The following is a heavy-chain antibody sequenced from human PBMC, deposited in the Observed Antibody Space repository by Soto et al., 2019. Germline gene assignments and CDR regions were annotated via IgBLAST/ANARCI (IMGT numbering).Heavy chain of an antibody. V-gene: IGHV3-23*01. CDR2: MNSGGRT. Sequence: GGSLRLSWAASGLTFSNYSMSWVRQAPGKGLEWVSGMNSGGRTYYADSVKGRFTISRDTFKNTLYLQMNSLRADDTAVFYCAKALQYSSSRDYCYYGMDVWGQGPRSPSPQ. CDR1: GLTFSNYS. D-gene: IGHD6-6*01. CDR3: AKALQYSSSRDYCYYGMDV. J-gene: IGHJ6*01.